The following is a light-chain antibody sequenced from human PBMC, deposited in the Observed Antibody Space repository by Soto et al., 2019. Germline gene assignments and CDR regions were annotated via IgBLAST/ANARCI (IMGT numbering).Light chain of an antibody. V-gene: IGLV1-51*01. Sequence: QSVLTQPPSVSAAPGQTVTISCSGSSSNIGNNYVSWYQQLPGTAPRLLIYDDDKRPSGIPDRFSGSKSGTSATLGITGLQTGDEADYYCGTWDSSLSPWVFGGGTQLTVL. CDR3: GTWDSSLSPWV. CDR2: DDD. CDR1: SSNIGNNY. J-gene: IGLJ2*01.